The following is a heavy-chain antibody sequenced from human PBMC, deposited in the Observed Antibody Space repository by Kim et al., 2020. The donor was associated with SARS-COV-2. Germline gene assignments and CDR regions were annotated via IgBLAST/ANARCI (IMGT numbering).Heavy chain of an antibody. V-gene: IGHV3-21*01. CDR2: ISSSSSYI. CDR1: GFTFSSYS. J-gene: IGHJ4*02. Sequence: WGSLRLSCAASGFTFSSYSMNWVRQAPGKGLEWVSSISSSSSYIYYADSVKGRFTISRDNAKNSLYLQMNSLRAEDTAVYYCARGVGATEGVYWGQGTLVTVSS. CDR3: ARGVGATEGVY. D-gene: IGHD1-26*01.